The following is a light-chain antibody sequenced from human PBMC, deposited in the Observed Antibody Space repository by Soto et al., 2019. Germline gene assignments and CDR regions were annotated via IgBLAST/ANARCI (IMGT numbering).Light chain of an antibody. CDR2: DAS. CDR1: QSISSW. V-gene: IGKV1-5*01. J-gene: IGKJ1*01. Sequence: DIQMTHSPSTLSASVGDRVTITCRASQSISSWLAWYQQKPGKAPKLLIYDASSLESGVPSRFSGSGSGTEFILTISSLQPDDFATYYCQQYNSYWTFGQGTKVDIK. CDR3: QQYNSYWT.